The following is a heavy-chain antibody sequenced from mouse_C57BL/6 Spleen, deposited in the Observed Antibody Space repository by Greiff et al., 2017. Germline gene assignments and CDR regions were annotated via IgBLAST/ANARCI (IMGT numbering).Heavy chain of an antibody. Sequence: VQLQQSGTELVKPGASVKLSCKASGYTFTSYWMHWVKQRPGQGLEWIGNINPSNGGTNYNEKFKSKATLTVDKSSSTAYMQLSSLTSEDSAVYYCARAELITTVVAPDYWGQGTTLTVSS. V-gene: IGHV1-53*01. D-gene: IGHD1-1*01. CDR1: GYTFTSYW. CDR2: INPSNGGT. J-gene: IGHJ2*01. CDR3: ARAELITTVVAPDY.